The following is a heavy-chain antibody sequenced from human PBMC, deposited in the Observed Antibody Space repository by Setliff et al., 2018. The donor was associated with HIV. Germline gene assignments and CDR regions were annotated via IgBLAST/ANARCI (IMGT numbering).Heavy chain of an antibody. CDR3: ARVSPAGVAWPPPWYFDL. V-gene: IGHV1-18*01. Sequence: ASVKVSCKASGYTFTSYGISWVRQAPGQGLEWMGWISAYNGNTNYAQKLQGRVTMTTDTSTSTAYMELRSLRSDDTAVYYCARVSPAGVAWPPPWYFDLWGRGTLVTVVL. D-gene: IGHD3-3*01. CDR2: ISAYNGNT. CDR1: GYTFTSYG. J-gene: IGHJ2*01.